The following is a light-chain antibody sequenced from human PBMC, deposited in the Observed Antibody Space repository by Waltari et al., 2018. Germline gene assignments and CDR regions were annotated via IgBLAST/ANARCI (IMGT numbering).Light chain of an antibody. CDR3: QQYNTWPLS. CDR2: GAS. Sequence: EIVMTQSPVTLSVSPGEGATLSCRASQSVDNDLAWYQQEPGQAPSLVIYGASTRATVVPGRFSGGGSGTEFTLTISSLQSEDFAVYYCQQYNTWPLSVGPGTTVDIK. J-gene: IGKJ3*01. CDR1: QSVDND. V-gene: IGKV3-15*01.